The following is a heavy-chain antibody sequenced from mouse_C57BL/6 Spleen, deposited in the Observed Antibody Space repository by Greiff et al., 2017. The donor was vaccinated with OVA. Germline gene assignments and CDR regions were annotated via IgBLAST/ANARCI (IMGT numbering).Heavy chain of an antibody. Sequence: EVKLVESGGGLVKPGGSLKLSCAASGFTFRSYAMSWVRQTPEKRLEWVATISDGGSYTYYPDNVKGRSTITRDNATNNPYLQLSNLTSEDTAMYYCAREGYAAAWFAYRGTGTLVTVS. CDR2: ISDGGSYT. CDR1: GFTFRSYA. D-gene: IGHD2-2*01. V-gene: IGHV5-4*01. J-gene: IGHJ3*01. CDR3: AREGYAAAWFAY.